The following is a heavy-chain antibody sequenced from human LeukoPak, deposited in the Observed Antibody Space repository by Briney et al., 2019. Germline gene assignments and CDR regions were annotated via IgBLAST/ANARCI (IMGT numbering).Heavy chain of an antibody. Sequence: SETLSLTCTVSGGSISNYYWSWIRQPAGKGLEWIGRIYTSGSTNYHPSLKSRVTMSIDTSKNQLSLKLISVTAADTAVYYCARPYDSSAYYYLWGQGTLVTVSS. V-gene: IGHV4-4*07. CDR1: GGSISNYY. CDR3: ARPYDSSAYYYL. D-gene: IGHD3-22*01. J-gene: IGHJ5*02. CDR2: IYTSGST.